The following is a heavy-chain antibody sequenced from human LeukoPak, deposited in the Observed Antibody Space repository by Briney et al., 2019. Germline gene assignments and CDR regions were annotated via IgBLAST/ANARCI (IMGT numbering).Heavy chain of an antibody. V-gene: IGHV3-30*04. Sequence: AGGSLRLSCIASGFTLNNYPAMHWVRQAPGKGLEWVTFIVYDGSAKYYADSVKGRFTISRDNSKNTVSLQMTSLRSEDTAVYYCAREGLAEGYWGQGVLVTVSS. CDR1: GFTLNNYPA. CDR2: IVYDGSAK. CDR3: AREGLAEGY. J-gene: IGHJ4*02. D-gene: IGHD6-19*01.